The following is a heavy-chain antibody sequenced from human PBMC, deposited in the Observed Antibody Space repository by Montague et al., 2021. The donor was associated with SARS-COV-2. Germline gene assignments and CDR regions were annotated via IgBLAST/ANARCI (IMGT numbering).Heavy chain of an antibody. CDR2: ISYDGSNK. J-gene: IGHJ4*02. CDR1: GFTFSSFG. Sequence: SLRLSCAASGFTFSSFGMHWVRQAPGKGLEWVSVISYDGSNKYYADSVKGRFTTSRDNSKNTLYLQMNSLRAEDTAVYYCAKDGEYYYGSGSYLVHYFDYWGQGTLVTVSS. D-gene: IGHD3-10*01. V-gene: IGHV3-30*18. CDR3: AKDGEYYYGSGSYLVHYFDY.